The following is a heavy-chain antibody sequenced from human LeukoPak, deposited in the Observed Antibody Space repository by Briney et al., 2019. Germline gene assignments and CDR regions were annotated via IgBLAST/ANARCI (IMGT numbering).Heavy chain of an antibody. V-gene: IGHV4-4*02. J-gene: IGHJ4*02. CDR3: TRNAGNSDFDY. CDR2: IYPSGTT. D-gene: IGHD4-23*01. CDR1: GGSISSGLC. Sequence: SETLSLTCAVSGGSISSGLCWTWVRQPPGKGLEWIGEIYPSGTTNYNPSLKGRVTISVDKSENQFSLKLYSVTAADTAVYYCTRNAGNSDFDYWGQGTLVTVSS.